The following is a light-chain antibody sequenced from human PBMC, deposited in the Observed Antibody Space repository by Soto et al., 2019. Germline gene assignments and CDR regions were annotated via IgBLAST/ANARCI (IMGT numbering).Light chain of an antibody. J-gene: IGLJ2*01. Sequence: SYELTQPPSESVAPGPTASITCGGHDIGSISVHRYQHKPGQAHLLVVIDDSDRTSGIPERFSGSNSRNTATLTISRVEAWDEADYDCQVWDSSSDHVIFGGGTKPTVL. CDR1: DIGSIS. CDR2: DDS. CDR3: QVWDSSSDHVI. V-gene: IGLV3-21*02.